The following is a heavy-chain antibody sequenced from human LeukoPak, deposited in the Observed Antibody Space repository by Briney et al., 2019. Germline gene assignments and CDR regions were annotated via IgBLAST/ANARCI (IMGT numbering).Heavy chain of an antibody. V-gene: IGHV5-51*01. D-gene: IGHD6-13*01. CDR2: IYPGDSDM. CDR3: ARPAVRQQRSAFDI. J-gene: IGHJ3*02. CDR1: GYNFSDYW. Sequence: PGESLKISCKGSGYNFSDYWIGWVRQMPGKGLEWMGSIYPGDSDMNYSPPFQGQVTMSADKAVNTAYLQWRSLKASDTGIYYCARPAVRQQRSAFDIWGQGTMVTVSS.